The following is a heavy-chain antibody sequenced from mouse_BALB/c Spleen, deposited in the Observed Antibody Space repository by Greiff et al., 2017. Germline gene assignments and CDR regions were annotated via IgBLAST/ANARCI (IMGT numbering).Heavy chain of an antibody. CDR3: ARGGDGYPYYYAMDY. CDR1: GYSFTGYF. CDR2: INPYNGDT. Sequence: VQLKQSGPELVKPGASVKISCKASGYSFTGYFMNWVMQSHGKSLEWIGRINPYNGDTFYNQKFKGKATLTVDKSSSTAHMELRSLASEDSAVYYCARGGDGYPYYYAMDYWGQGTSVTVSS. J-gene: IGHJ4*01. D-gene: IGHD2-3*01. V-gene: IGHV1-20*02.